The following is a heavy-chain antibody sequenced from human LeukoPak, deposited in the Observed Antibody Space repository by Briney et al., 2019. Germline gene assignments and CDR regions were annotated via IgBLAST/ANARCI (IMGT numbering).Heavy chain of an antibody. Sequence: GGSLRLSCAASGFTFSSYWMHWVRQAPGKGLVWVSRINSDGSSTSYADSVKGRFTISRDNAKNTLYLQMNSLRAEDTAVYYCARSKYYYDSSGGPGRAFDIWGQGTMVTVSS. V-gene: IGHV3-74*01. J-gene: IGHJ3*02. CDR3: ARSKYYYDSSGGPGRAFDI. D-gene: IGHD3-22*01. CDR2: INSDGSST. CDR1: GFTFSSYW.